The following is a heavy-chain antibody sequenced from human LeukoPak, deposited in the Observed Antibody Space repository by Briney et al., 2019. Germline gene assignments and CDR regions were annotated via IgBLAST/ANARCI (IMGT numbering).Heavy chain of an antibody. D-gene: IGHD5-18*01. J-gene: IGHJ3*02. V-gene: IGHV3-21*01. CDR1: GFTLSSHS. Sequence: GGSLRLSCSASGFTLSSHSMNWVRQAPGKGLEWVSSISGSSYYIYYADSMKGRITISRDNAKNSLYLQMTSLTAADTAVYYCARDGYSYGSDAFDIWGQGTMVTVSS. CDR3: ARDGYSYGSDAFDI. CDR2: ISGSSYYI.